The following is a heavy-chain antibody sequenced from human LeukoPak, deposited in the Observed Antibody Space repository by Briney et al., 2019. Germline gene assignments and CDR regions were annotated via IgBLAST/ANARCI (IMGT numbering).Heavy chain of an antibody. V-gene: IGHV4-31*03. J-gene: IGHJ4*02. Sequence: SETLSLTCTVSGGSINSGGYYWNWIRRHPGKGLGWIGYIFYNGGTNYNPSLKSRVTIPVDTSKNQFSLKLSSVTAADTAVYYCARDADDSSFDYWGQGTLVTVSS. D-gene: IGHD3-22*01. CDR1: GGSINSGGYY. CDR2: IFYNGGT. CDR3: ARDADDSSFDY.